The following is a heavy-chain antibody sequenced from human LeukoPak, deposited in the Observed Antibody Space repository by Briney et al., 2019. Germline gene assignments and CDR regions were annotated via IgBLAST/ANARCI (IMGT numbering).Heavy chain of an antibody. J-gene: IGHJ4*02. CDR3: ARPSGVPAASWYFDY. Sequence: PGESLKISCKGSGYRFTNYWIGWVRQMPGKGLEWMGIIYPGDSDTRYSPSLQGQVTISADKSISTAYLQWSSLKASDTAMYYCARPSGVPAASWYFDYWGQGTLVTVSS. CDR1: GYRFTNYW. D-gene: IGHD2-2*01. V-gene: IGHV5-51*01. CDR2: IYPGDSDT.